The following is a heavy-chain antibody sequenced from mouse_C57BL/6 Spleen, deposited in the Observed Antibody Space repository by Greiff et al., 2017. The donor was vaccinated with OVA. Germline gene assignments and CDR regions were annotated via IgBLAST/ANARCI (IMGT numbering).Heavy chain of an antibody. CDR2: ISSGGDYI. V-gene: IGHV5-9-1*02. CDR3: TWYGSWFAY. CDR1: GFTFSSYA. J-gene: IGHJ3*01. D-gene: IGHD1-2*01. Sequence: DVKLVESGEGLVKPGGSLKLSCAASGFTFSSYAMSWVRQTPEKRLEWVAYISSGGDYIYYADTVKGRFTISRDNARNTLYLPLSSLNSEDTSMSSCTWYGSWFAYWGPGTLVPVSA.